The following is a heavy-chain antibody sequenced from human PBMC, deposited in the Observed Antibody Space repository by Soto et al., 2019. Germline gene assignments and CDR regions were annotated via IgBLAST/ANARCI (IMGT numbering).Heavy chain of an antibody. D-gene: IGHD6-6*01. CDR2: IYYSGST. V-gene: IGHV4-30-4*01. CDR3: ARERPDGARLDP. J-gene: IGHJ5*02. CDR1: GGSISSGDYY. Sequence: SETLSLTCTISGGSISSGDYYWSWIRQPPGKGLEWIGYIYYSGSTYYNPSLKSRVTISVDTSKNQFSLKLSSVTAADTAVYYCARERPDGARLDPWGQGTLVT.